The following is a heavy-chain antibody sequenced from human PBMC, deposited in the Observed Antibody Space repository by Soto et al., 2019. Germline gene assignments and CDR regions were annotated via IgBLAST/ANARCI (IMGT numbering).Heavy chain of an antibody. V-gene: IGHV3-30-3*01. CDR2: ISYDGSNK. Sequence: QVQLVESGGGVVQPGRSLRLSCAASGFTFSSYAMHWVRQAPGKGLEWVAVISYDGSNKYYADSVKGRFTISRDNSKNTLYLQMNSLRLEDTAGYYCARPLWRDDYSWGYFDLWGRGTLVTVSS. J-gene: IGHJ2*01. CDR3: ARPLWRDDYSWGYFDL. D-gene: IGHD4-4*01. CDR1: GFTFSSYA.